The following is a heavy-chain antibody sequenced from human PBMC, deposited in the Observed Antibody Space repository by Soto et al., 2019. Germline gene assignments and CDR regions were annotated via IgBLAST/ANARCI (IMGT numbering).Heavy chain of an antibody. CDR3: ARIRAAAGPVVSYYGMDV. V-gene: IGHV1-3*01. D-gene: IGHD6-13*01. CDR1: GYTFTSYA. CDR2: INAGYGNT. Sequence: QVQLVQSGAEVKKPGASVKVSCKASGYTFTSYAMHWVRQAPGQRLEWMGWINAGYGNTKYSQKFQGRVTITRDTSASTAYMELSSLRSEDTAVYYCARIRAAAGPVVSYYGMDVWGQGTTVTVSS. J-gene: IGHJ6*02.